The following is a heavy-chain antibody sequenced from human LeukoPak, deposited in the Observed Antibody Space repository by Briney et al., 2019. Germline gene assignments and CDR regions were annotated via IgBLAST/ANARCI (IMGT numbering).Heavy chain of an antibody. CDR3: ARTLEAYYFDY. CDR1: GGSISSSSYY. J-gene: IGHJ4*02. Sequence: SETLSLTCTASGGSISSSSYYWSWIRQPPGKGLEWIGYIYYSGSTNYNPSLKSRVTISVDTSKNQFSLKLSSVTAADTAVYYYARTLEAYYFDYWGQGTLVTVSS. CDR2: IYYSGST. V-gene: IGHV4-61*01.